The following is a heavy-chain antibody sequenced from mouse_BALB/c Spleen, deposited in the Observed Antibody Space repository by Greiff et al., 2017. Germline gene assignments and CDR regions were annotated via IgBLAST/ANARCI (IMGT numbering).Heavy chain of an antibody. CDR2: ISSGSSTI. CDR3: ARSGYDYFDY. Sequence: VKLMESGGGLVQPGGSRKLSCAASGFTFSSFGMHWVRQAPEKGLEWVAYISSGSSTIYYADTVKGRFTISRDNPKNTLFLQMTSLRSEDTAMYYCARSGYDYFDYWGQGTTLTVSS. V-gene: IGHV5-17*02. J-gene: IGHJ2*01. CDR1: GFTFSSFG. D-gene: IGHD2-2*01.